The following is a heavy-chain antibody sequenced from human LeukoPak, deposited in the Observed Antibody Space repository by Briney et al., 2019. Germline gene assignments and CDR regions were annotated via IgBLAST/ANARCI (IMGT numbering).Heavy chain of an antibody. CDR3: ARGPADYYGSGVSWFLTNYFDY. D-gene: IGHD3-10*01. Sequence: GASVKVSCKASGYTFTSYYMHWVRQAPGQGLEWMGIINPSGGSTSYAQKFQGRVTMTRDTSTSTAYMELSSLRSEDTAVYYCARGPADYYGSGVSWFLTNYFDYWGQGTLVTVSS. CDR1: GYTFTSYY. J-gene: IGHJ4*02. CDR2: INPSGGST. V-gene: IGHV1-46*01.